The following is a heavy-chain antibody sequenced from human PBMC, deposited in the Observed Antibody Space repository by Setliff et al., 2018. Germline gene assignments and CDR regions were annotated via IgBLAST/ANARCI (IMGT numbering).Heavy chain of an antibody. CDR1: GGSFSTYY. V-gene: IGHV4-34*01. D-gene: IGHD6-13*01. Sequence: KPSETLSLTCAVYGGSFSTYYWIWIRQPPGKGLEWIGEINHSGSTNYNPSLKSRVTISVDTSKNQFSLKLSSVTAADTAVYYCARDWAAAAGTAVGDGLDYWGQGTLVTVSS. J-gene: IGHJ4*02. CDR2: INHSGST. CDR3: ARDWAAAAGTAVGDGLDY.